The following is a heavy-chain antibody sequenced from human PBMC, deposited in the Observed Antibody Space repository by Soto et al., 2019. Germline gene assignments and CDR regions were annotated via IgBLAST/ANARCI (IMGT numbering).Heavy chain of an antibody. CDR2: IYSGGST. D-gene: IGHD3-16*01. V-gene: IGHV3-66*01. Sequence: GGSLRLSCAASGFTVSSNYMSWVRQAPGKGLEWVSVIYSGGSTYYADSVKGRFTISRDNSKNTLYLQMNSLRAEDTAVYYCARAAISITAYAFDIWRQGTMVTVS. CDR1: GFTVSSNY. CDR3: ARAAISITAYAFDI. J-gene: IGHJ3*02.